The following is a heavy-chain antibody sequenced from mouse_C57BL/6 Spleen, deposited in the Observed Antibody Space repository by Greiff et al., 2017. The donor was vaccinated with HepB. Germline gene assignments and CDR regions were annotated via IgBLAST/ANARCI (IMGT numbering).Heavy chain of an antibody. CDR1: EYEFPSHD. Sequence: VQLKESGGGLVQPGESLKLSCESNEYEFPSHDMSWVRKTPEKRLELVAAINSDGGSTYYPDTMERRFIISRDNTKKTLYLQMSSLRSEDTALYYCASYGNYVRAMDYWGQGTSVTVSS. D-gene: IGHD2-1*01. CDR2: INSDGGST. CDR3: ASYGNYVRAMDY. J-gene: IGHJ4*01. V-gene: IGHV5-2*01.